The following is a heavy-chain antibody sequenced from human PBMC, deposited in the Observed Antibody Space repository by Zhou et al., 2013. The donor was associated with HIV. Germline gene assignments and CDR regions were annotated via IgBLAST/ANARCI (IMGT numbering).Heavy chain of an antibody. D-gene: IGHD3-3*02. V-gene: IGHV1-69*13. J-gene: IGHJ6*02. CDR2: IIPMFGAA. Sequence: QVQLVQSGAEVKKPGASVKVSCTASGYSSSSYAISWVRQAPGQGLEWMGGIIPMFGAAKYAQKFQGRVTITADESTSTAYMDLSSLRSEDTAVYYCAKQDQELGYYHFGLDVWGQGTTVTVSS. CDR1: GYSSSSYA. CDR3: AKQDQELGYYHFGLDV.